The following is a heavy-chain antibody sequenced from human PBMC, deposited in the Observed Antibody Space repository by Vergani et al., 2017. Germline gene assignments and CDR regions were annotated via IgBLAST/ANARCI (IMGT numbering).Heavy chain of an antibody. CDR1: GFTFSSYA. CDR2: ISGSGGST. CDR3: AKEPTVAGTGTFSRLDDY. V-gene: IGHV3-23*01. J-gene: IGHJ4*02. D-gene: IGHD6-19*01. Sequence: EVQLLEFGGGLVQPGGSLRLSCAASGFTFSSYAMSWVRQAPGKGLEWVSAISGSGGSTYYADSVKGRFTIPRDNSKNTLYLQMNSLRAEDTAVYYCAKEPTVAGTGTFSRLDDYWGQGTLVTVSS.